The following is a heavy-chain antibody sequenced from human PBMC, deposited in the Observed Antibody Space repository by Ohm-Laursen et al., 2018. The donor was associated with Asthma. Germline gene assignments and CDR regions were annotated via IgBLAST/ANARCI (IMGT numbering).Heavy chain of an antibody. CDR2: ISSSSSYI. Sequence: GSLRLSCSASGFTFSSYSMNWVRQAPGKGLEWVSSISSSSSYIYYADSVKGRFTISRDNAKNSLYLQMNSLRAEDTAVYYCPRSYIAAAGKVYWGQGTLVTVSS. V-gene: IGHV3-21*01. D-gene: IGHD6-13*01. CDR3: PRSYIAAAGKVY. CDR1: GFTFSSYS. J-gene: IGHJ4*02.